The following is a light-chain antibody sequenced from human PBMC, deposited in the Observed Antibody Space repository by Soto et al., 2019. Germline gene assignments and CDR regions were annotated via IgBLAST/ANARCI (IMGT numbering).Light chain of an antibody. Sequence: ASISCRSSRNLLHSNGYYYLDWYLQKPGQSQQLLIYLGSNRASGVPDRFSGSGSGTDFTLTIRRVEAEDVGVYFCAQGLATPFTFGGGTKVDIK. CDR2: LGS. J-gene: IGKJ4*01. CDR1: RNLLHSNGYYY. CDR3: AQGLATPFT. V-gene: IGKV2-28*01.